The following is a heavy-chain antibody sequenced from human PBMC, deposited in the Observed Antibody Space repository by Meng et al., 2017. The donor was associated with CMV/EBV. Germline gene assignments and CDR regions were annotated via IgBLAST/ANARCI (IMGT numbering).Heavy chain of an antibody. CDR1: VSRFPSYW. J-gene: IGHJ4*02. CDR3: ARHYSTMAAYYFDF. D-gene: IGHD2-2*01. V-gene: IGHV5-10-1*01. Sequence: GSVSRFPSYWLSWVRQMPGKGLEWMGRIDPSDSYTNYSPSFQGHVTFSADKSISTAYLQWSSLKASDTAMYYCARHYSTMAAYYFDFWGQGTLVTVSS. CDR2: IDPSDSYT.